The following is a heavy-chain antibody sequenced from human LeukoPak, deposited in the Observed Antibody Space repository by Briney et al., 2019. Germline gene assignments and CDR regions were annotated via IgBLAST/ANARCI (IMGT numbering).Heavy chain of an antibody. CDR3: AKEYYYDSVLDY. CDR2: ISYDGSNK. J-gene: IGHJ4*02. V-gene: IGHV3-30*18. D-gene: IGHD3-22*01. Sequence: QPGRSLRLSCAASGFTFSSYGMHWVRQAPGKGLEWVAVISYDGSNKYYADSVKGRFTISRDNSKNTLYLQMNSLRAKDTAVYYCAKEYYYDSVLDYWGQGTLVTVSS. CDR1: GFTFSSYG.